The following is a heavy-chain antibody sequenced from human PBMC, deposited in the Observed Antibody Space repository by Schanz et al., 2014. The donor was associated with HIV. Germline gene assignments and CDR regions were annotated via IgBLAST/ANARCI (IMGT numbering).Heavy chain of an antibody. D-gene: IGHD2-15*01. CDR2: SWYDGSKK. V-gene: IGHV3-33*08. CDR3: APSRPSGSGGSWYFDL. CDR1: GFTFTSYA. J-gene: IGHJ2*01. Sequence: QVQLVESGGCVVQPGRSLRLSCAASGFTFTSYAFHWVRQAPGKGLEWVAVSWYDGSKKYHADSVKGRFTISRDHSKNTLYLQMNSLCYEDTAVYYCAPSRPSGSGGSWYFDLWGRGTLVAVSS.